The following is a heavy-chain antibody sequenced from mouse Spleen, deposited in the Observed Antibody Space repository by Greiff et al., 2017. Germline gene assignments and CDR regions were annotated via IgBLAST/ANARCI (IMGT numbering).Heavy chain of an antibody. Sequence: VKVVESGAELARPGASVKLSCKASGYTFTSYGISWVKQRTGQGLEWIGEIYPRSGNTYYNEKFKGKATLTADKSSSTAYMELRSLTSEDSAVYFCAPYDYDSAYWGQGTLVTVSA. CDR2: IYPRSGNT. D-gene: IGHD2-4*01. CDR3: APYDYDSAY. V-gene: IGHV1-81*01. J-gene: IGHJ3*01. CDR1: GYTFTSYG.